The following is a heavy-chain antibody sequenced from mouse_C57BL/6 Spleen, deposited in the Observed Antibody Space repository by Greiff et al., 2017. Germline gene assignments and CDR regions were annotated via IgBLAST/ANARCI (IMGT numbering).Heavy chain of an antibody. V-gene: IGHV5-12*01. CDR1: GFTFSDYY. CDR3: ARRGGYGYDSGYAMDY. CDR2: ISNGGGSP. Sequence: DVKLVESGGGLVQPGGSLKLSCAASGFTFSDYYMYWVRQTPEKRLEWVAYISNGGGSPYYPDTVKGRFTISRENAKNTLYLRIGRLKSEDTAMYDFARRGGYGYDSGYAMDYWGQGTSVTVSS. D-gene: IGHD2-2*01. J-gene: IGHJ4*01.